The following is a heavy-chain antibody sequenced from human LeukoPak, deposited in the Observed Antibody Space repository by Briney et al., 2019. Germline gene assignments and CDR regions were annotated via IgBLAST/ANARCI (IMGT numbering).Heavy chain of an antibody. CDR1: GFTFSTYS. Sequence: GSLRLSCAASGFTFSTYSMNWIRQPPGKGLEWIGSIYYSGSTYYNPSLKSRVTISVDTSKNQFSLKLSSVTAADTAVYYCARPARYCSSTSCYTFDYWGQGTLVTVSS. CDR2: IYYSGST. CDR3: ARPARYCSSTSCYTFDY. J-gene: IGHJ4*02. V-gene: IGHV4-39*01. D-gene: IGHD2-2*02.